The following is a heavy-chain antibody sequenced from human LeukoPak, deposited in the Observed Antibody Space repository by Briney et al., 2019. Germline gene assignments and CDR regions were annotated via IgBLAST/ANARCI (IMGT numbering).Heavy chain of an antibody. CDR1: GFTVSSNY. V-gene: IGHV3-73*01. Sequence: GGSLRLSCAASGFTVSSNYMSWVRQASGKGLEWVGRIRSKANSYATAYAASVKGRFTISRDDSKNTAYLQMNSLKTEDTAVYYCTRLSVFRSYYFDYWGQGTLVTVSS. CDR2: IRSKANSYAT. D-gene: IGHD2-21*01. CDR3: TRLSVFRSYYFDY. J-gene: IGHJ4*02.